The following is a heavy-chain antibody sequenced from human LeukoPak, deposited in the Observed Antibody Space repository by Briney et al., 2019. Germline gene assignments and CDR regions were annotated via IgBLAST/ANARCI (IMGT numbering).Heavy chain of an antibody. CDR3: ARRAGAYSHPYDY. CDR1: GFTFSNAW. V-gene: IGHV3-53*01. J-gene: IGHJ4*02. CDR2: IYSDNT. Sequence: GGSLRLSCAASGFTFSNAWMSWVRQAPGKGLEWVSFIYSDNTHYSDSVKGRFTISRDNSRNTLYLQMNSLRAEDTAVYYCARRAGAYSHPYDYWGQGTLVTVSS. D-gene: IGHD4/OR15-4a*01.